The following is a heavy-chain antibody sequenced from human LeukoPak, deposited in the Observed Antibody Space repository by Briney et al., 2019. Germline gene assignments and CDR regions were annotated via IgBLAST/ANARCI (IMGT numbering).Heavy chain of an antibody. V-gene: IGHV3-53*01. Sequence: GGSLRLSCTVSGFTVSSNSMSWVRQAPGKGLEWVSFIYSDNTHYSDSVKGRFTISRDNSKNTLYLQMNSLRAEDTAVYYCARRAGAYSHPYDYWAREPWSPSP. CDR2: IYSDNT. CDR1: GFTVSSNS. D-gene: IGHD4/OR15-4a*01. J-gene: IGHJ4*02. CDR3: ARRAGAYSHPYDY.